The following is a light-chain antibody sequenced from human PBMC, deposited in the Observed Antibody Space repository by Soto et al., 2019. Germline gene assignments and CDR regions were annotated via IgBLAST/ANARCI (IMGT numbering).Light chain of an antibody. CDR1: SSNIGSNY. V-gene: IGLV1-47*01. Sequence: QSVLTQPPSASGTPGQRVTISCSGSSSNIGSNYVYWYQQLPGTAPKLLIYRNNQRPSGVPYRFSGSKSGTSDSLAISGLRSDDEADYYCAAWDDSLSGVVFGGGTKVTVL. CDR3: AAWDDSLSGVV. J-gene: IGLJ2*01. CDR2: RNN.